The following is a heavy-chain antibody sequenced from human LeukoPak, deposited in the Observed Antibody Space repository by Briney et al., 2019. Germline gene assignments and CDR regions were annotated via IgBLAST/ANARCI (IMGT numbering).Heavy chain of an antibody. D-gene: IGHD3-10*01. CDR2: VSGSGDDT. CDR1: GFTFSRHW. V-gene: IGHV3-23*01. Sequence: GGSLRLSCAASGFTFSRHWMSWVRQAPGKGLEWVSSVSGSGDDTYYADSVKGRFIISRDNSKTTMYLQMNSLRADDTAVYYCAKSYNNPTVAIRVRGVIPYFDSWGQGSLVTVSS. CDR3: AKSYNNPTVAIRVRGVIPYFDS. J-gene: IGHJ4*02.